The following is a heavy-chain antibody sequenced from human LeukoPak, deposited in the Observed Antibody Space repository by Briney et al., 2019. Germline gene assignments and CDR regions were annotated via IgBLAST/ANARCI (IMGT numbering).Heavy chain of an antibody. Sequence: GESLKISCQGSGYSFTNYWIGWVRQMPGKGLEWMGIIYPSDSDTRYSPSFQGQVTFSADKSVSTAYLQWSSLKASDTAMYFCARHVTEVGAPNAFDIWGQGTMVIVSS. J-gene: IGHJ3*02. CDR3: ARHVTEVGAPNAFDI. CDR1: GYSFTNYW. V-gene: IGHV5-51*01. CDR2: IYPSDSDT. D-gene: IGHD1-26*01.